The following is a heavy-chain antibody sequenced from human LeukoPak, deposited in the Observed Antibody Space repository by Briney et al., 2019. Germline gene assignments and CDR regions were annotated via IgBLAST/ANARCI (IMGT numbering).Heavy chain of an antibody. CDR3: ARGPRGYSYGYFDY. V-gene: IGHV4-34*01. D-gene: IGHD5-18*01. Sequence: SETLSLTCAVYGASFRAYYWSWIRQAPGKGLQWIGEINDTGHARYNASLKSRVTISVDTSKNQFSLKLSSVTAADTAVYYCARGPRGYSYGYFDYWGQGTLVTVSS. J-gene: IGHJ4*02. CDR2: INDTGHA. CDR1: GASFRAYY.